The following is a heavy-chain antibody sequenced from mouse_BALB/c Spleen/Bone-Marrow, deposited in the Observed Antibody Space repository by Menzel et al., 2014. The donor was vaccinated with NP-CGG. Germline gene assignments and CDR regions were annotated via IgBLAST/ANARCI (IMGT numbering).Heavy chain of an antibody. Sequence: EVQLVESGAELVKPGASVKLSCTASGFNIKDTYMHWVKQRPEQGLEWIGRIDPANGNTKYGPKFQGKATITADTSSNTAYLQLSSLTSEDSAVYYCALYYDYDVGYWGQGTTFTVSS. J-gene: IGHJ2*01. CDR1: GFNIKDTY. D-gene: IGHD2-4*01. CDR2: IDPANGNT. V-gene: IGHV14-3*02. CDR3: ALYYDYDVGY.